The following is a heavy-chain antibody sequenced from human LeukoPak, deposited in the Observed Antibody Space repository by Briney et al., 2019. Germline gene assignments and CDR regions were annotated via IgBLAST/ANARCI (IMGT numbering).Heavy chain of an antibody. D-gene: IGHD6-13*01. CDR3: ARDLGIAAAGNYYYYGMDV. CDR1: GGTFSSYA. J-gene: IGHJ6*02. V-gene: IGHV7-4-1*02. Sequence: ASVKVSCKASGGTFSSYAISWVRQAPGQGLEWMGWINTNTGNPTYAQGFTGRFVFSLDTSVSTAYLQISSLKAEDTAVYYCARDLGIAAAGNYYYYGMDVWGQGTTVTVSS. CDR2: INTNTGNP.